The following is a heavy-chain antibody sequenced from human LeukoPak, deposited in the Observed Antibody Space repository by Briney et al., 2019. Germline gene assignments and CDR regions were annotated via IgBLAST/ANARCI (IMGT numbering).Heavy chain of an antibody. J-gene: IGHJ4*02. Sequence: GGSLRLSCAAAGFIFSSYSMNWVRQAPGKGLELGSYISSSSSTLYYADSVKGRLTISRDNAKNSLYLRMNSVGAEDMDVCECATDGRSGYEYSVDWGQGTLVTVSS. CDR2: ISSSSSTL. D-gene: IGHD5-12*01. CDR1: GFIFSSYS. V-gene: IGHV3-48*01. CDR3: ATDGRSGYEYSVD.